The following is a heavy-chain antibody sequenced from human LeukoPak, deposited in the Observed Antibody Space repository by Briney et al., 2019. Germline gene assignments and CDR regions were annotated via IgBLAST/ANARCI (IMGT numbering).Heavy chain of an antibody. J-gene: IGHJ4*02. Sequence: GGSLRLSCAASGFTFTTYEMNWVRQAPGKGLEWVPVIYSGGTTYYADSVKGRFTISRDNSKNTLYLQMNSLRTEDTAVYYCARDLYDYGSYWGQGTLVTVSS. CDR1: GFTFTTYE. CDR2: IYSGGTT. CDR3: ARDLYDYGSY. V-gene: IGHV3-66*01. D-gene: IGHD4/OR15-4a*01.